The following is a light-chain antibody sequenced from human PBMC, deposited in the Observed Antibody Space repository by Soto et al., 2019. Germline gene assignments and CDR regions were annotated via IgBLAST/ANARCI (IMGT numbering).Light chain of an antibody. J-gene: IGLJ3*02. CDR2: EVS. Sequence: QSALTQPPSASGSPGQSVTISCTGTSSDVGGYDYVSWFQQHPDKAPKLMIYEVSNRPSGVPDRFSGSKSDNTASLTVSGLQDEDEDDYYCTSYAGNKVMFGGGTKLTVL. CDR3: TSYAGNKVM. V-gene: IGLV2-8*01. CDR1: SSDVGGYDY.